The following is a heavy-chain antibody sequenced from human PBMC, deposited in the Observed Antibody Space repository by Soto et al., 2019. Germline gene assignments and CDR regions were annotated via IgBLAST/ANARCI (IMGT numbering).Heavy chain of an antibody. CDR3: ARGRRSYDFDY. J-gene: IGHJ4*02. D-gene: IGHD1-26*01. Sequence: QVQLVQSGAEVKKPGASVKVSCKASGYTFTSYGIRWVRQAPGQGLEWMGWISAYNGNTNYAQKRQGRVTMTTDTSTSSAYMALRSLRYDDTDVCSCARGRRSYDFDYWGQGTLVTVSS. CDR1: GYTFTSYG. V-gene: IGHV1-18*01. CDR2: ISAYNGNT.